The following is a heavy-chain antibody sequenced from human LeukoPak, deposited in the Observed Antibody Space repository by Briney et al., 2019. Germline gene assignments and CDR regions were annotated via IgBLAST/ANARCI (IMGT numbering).Heavy chain of an antibody. V-gene: IGHV4-59*08. CDR1: GGSISSYY. Sequence: SETLSLTCTVSGGSISSYYWSWIRQPPGKGLEWIGCIYYSGSTNYNPSLKSRVAISVDTSKNQFSLKLSSVTAADTAVYYCARLPYGSGTSGYAFDIWGQGTMVTVSS. CDR2: IYYSGST. D-gene: IGHD3-10*01. CDR3: ARLPYGSGTSGYAFDI. J-gene: IGHJ3*02.